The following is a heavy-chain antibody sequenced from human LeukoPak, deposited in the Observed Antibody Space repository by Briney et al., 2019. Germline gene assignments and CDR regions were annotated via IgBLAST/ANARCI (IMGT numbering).Heavy chain of an antibody. V-gene: IGHV3-23*01. Sequence: GASLRLSCAASGFTFSNYAMSWVRQAPGKGLEWVSAIVGSGGSTYYADSVKGRFSISRDNSKNTLFLQMNSLRVEDTALYYCSKWGDYDVLTGYYDSDFWGQGTLVTVSS. CDR2: IVGSGGST. CDR3: SKWGDYDVLTGYYDSDF. CDR1: GFTFSNYA. D-gene: IGHD3-9*01. J-gene: IGHJ4*02.